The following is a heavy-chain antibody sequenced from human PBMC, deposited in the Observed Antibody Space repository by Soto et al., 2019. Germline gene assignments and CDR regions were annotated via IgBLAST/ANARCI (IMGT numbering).Heavy chain of an antibody. J-gene: IGHJ6*02. D-gene: IGHD2-15*01. Sequence: PSETLSLTCSVSGYSFSSSDYYWAGIRQPPGKGLEWIGSMLYSGLTYYNPSLKSRVTLSVDTSKNQFSVRLNSVTASDTAVYYCAPLSVSLSGPYGIHVWGQGTTVTVSS. CDR2: MLYSGLT. CDR1: GYSFSSSDYY. V-gene: IGHV4-39*01. CDR3: APLSVSLSGPYGIHV.